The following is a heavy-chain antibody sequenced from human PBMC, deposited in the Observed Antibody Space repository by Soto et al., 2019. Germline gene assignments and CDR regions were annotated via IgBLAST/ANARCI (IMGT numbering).Heavy chain of an antibody. D-gene: IGHD3-16*01. CDR3: ARDGWGSNWYFDL. V-gene: IGHV3-30*03. Sequence: PXESLQLSCGAPGVTFKDYGMHWVRQAPGKGLEWVAVISYDGKQTYYADSVKGRFTISKDKSKRTLFLQMNSLRVDDTAVYYCARDGWGSNWYFDLWGRGTLVTVSS. CDR1: GVTFKDYG. J-gene: IGHJ2*01. CDR2: ISYDGKQT.